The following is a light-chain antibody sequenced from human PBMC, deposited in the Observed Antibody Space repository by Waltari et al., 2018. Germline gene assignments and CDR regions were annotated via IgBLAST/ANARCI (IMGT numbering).Light chain of an antibody. CDR1: SGDGGGYNY. CDR3: CSYAGRYSYV. J-gene: IGLJ1*01. Sequence: QSALTQPRSVSGSPGQSVTISCTGASGDGGGYNYVHLYQQPPGKAHKLRIYDVSKRPSGVPVRFFGSKSGDTASLTISGLRAEDEADYYCCSYAGRYSYVFGTGTKVTVL. V-gene: IGLV2-11*01. CDR2: DVS.